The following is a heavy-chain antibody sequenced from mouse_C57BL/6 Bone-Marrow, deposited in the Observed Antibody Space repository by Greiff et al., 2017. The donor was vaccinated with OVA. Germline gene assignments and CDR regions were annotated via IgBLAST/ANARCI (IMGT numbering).Heavy chain of an antibody. CDR1: GYAFSSYW. CDR3: ARWTTVVVYYFDY. CDR2: IYPGDGDT. Sequence: QVQLQQSRAELVKPGASVKISCKASGYAFSSYWMNWVKQRPGKGLEWIGQIYPGDGDTNYNGKFKGKATLTADKSSSTAYMQLSSLTSEDSAVYFCARWTTVVVYYFDYWGQGTTLTVSS. V-gene: IGHV1-80*01. J-gene: IGHJ2*01. D-gene: IGHD1-1*01.